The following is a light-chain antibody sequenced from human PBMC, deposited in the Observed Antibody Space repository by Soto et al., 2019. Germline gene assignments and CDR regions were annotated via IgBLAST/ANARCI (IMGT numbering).Light chain of an antibody. CDR1: QSLLHSDAYNY. V-gene: IGKV2-28*01. J-gene: IGKJ2*01. CDR3: MQTLQTPRT. Sequence: DIVMTQSPLSLPVTPGEPASISCRSSQSLLHSDAYNYLDWYLQKPGQSPQLLIYLGSNRASGVPDRFSGSGSGTDFTLKIRRVDAEDVGVYYCMQTLQTPRTFGQGTKLEIK. CDR2: LGS.